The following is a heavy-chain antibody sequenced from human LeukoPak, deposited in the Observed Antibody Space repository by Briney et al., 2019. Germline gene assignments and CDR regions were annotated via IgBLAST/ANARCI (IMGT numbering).Heavy chain of an antibody. J-gene: IGHJ4*02. CDR2: INHSGST. V-gene: IGHV4-34*01. CDR1: GGSFSGYY. D-gene: IGHD3-22*01. Sequence: SETLSLTCAVYGGSFSGYYWSWIRQPPGKGLEWIGEINHSGSTNYNPSLKSRVTISVDTSKNQFSLKLSSVTAADTAVYYCARRRKITMIVVVITPFDYWGQGTLVTVSS. CDR3: ARRRKITMIVVVITPFDY.